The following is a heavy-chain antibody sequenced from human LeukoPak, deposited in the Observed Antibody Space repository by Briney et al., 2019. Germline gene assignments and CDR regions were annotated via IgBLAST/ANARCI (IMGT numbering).Heavy chain of an antibody. V-gene: IGHV5-51*01. J-gene: IGHJ3*02. CDR2: IYPGDSDT. D-gene: IGHD5-18*01. Sequence: GESLKISCKGSGYSFTNYWIGWVRQMPGKGLEWMGIIYPGDSDTRYSPSFQGQVTISADKSIGTAYLQWSSLKASDTAMYYCARQSYSYGPGAFDIWGQGTMVTVSS. CDR3: ARQSYSYGPGAFDI. CDR1: GYSFTNYW.